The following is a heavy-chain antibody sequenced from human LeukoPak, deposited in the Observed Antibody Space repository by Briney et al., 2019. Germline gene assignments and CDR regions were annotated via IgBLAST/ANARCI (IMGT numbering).Heavy chain of an antibody. V-gene: IGHV3-7*04. J-gene: IGHJ4*02. CDR1: GFPFSSYW. CDR2: IKKDGDDK. CDR3: ARVPGTSNYYGSGSPDY. D-gene: IGHD3-10*01. Sequence: GGSLRLSRAASGFPFSSYWMSWVRQAPGKGLEWVANIKKDGDDKHYVDSVKGRFTVSRDNAKTSLYLQMNNLGAEDTAVYYCARVPGTSNYYGSGSPDYWGQGTLVTVSS.